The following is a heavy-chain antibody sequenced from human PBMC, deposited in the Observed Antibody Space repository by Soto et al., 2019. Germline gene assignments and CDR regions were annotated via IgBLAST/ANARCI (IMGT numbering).Heavy chain of an antibody. CDR2: ISSNGGST. CDR1: GFTFSSYA. V-gene: IGHV3-64*01. J-gene: IGHJ4*02. CDR3: ARGLITGTNFDY. D-gene: IGHD1-20*01. Sequence: GGSLRLSCAASGFTFSSYAMHWVRQAPGKGLEYVSAISSNGGSTYYANSVKGRFTISRDNSKNTLYLQMGSLRAEDMAVYYCARGLITGTNFDYWGQGTLVTVSS.